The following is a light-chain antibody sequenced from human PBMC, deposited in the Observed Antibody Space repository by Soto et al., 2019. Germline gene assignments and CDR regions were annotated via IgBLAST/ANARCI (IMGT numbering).Light chain of an antibody. CDR2: AAS. CDR3: QQLNTYPFI. V-gene: IGKV1-9*01. CDR1: QGISRS. Sequence: PFAPSPSPPSSTLGGRGPLPFPASQGISRSLAWYHQKPGKAPKLLIYAASSLQSGVPSRFSGSGSGTDFTLTISSLQPEDFATYYCQQLNTYPFIFGPGTKVDIK. J-gene: IGKJ3*01.